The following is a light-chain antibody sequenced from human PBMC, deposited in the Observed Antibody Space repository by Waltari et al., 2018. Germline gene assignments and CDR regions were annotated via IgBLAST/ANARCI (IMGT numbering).Light chain of an antibody. CDR3: QTGGHGTWV. V-gene: IGLV4-69*01. J-gene: IGLJ3*02. Sequence: QLVLTQSPSASASLGASVKLTCTLSSGHINNVIAWLQQRPEKGPRYLMKVNSDGSHTKGDRIPDRFSGSSSGAERYLTISSLQSEDEADYFCQTGGHGTWVFGGGTKLTVL. CDR1: SGHINNV. CDR2: VNSDGSH.